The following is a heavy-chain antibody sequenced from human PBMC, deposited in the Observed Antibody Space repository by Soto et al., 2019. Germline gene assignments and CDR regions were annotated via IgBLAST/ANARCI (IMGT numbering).Heavy chain of an antibody. CDR1: GGTFSSYA. CDR3: AREAYCSSTSCYKPFNWFDP. Sequence: SVKVSCKASGGTFSSYAISWVRQAPGQGLEWMGGIIPIFGTANYAQKFQGRVTITADKSTSTAYMELSSLRSEDTAVYYCAREAYCSSTSCYKPFNWFDPWGQGTLVTVSS. J-gene: IGHJ5*02. V-gene: IGHV1-69*06. CDR2: IIPIFGTA. D-gene: IGHD2-2*02.